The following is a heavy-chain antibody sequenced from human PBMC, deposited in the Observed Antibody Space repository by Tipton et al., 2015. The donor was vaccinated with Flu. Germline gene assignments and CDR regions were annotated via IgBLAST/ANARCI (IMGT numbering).Heavy chain of an antibody. D-gene: IGHD3-16*02. Sequence: TLSLTCTVSGGSIGSYYWGWIRQPPGKGLEWIGYIYYSGSTNYNPSLKSRVTISVDTSKNQFSLKLSSVTVADTAVYYCARDYLLGDLSFFDNWGQGTLVTVSS. CDR2: IYYSGST. CDR1: GGSIGSYY. J-gene: IGHJ4*02. V-gene: IGHV4-59*12. CDR3: ARDYLLGDLSFFDN.